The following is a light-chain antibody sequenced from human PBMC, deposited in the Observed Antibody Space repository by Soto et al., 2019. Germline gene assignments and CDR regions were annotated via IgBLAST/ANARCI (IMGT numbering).Light chain of an antibody. Sequence: EIVLTQSPGILSLSPGERATLSCRASQIFDNRFLAWYQQKPGQVPRLLIYAVSIRATGIPDRFSGSGSGTDFTLTISRLEPDDFAVYYCQVFSRSPLFDQGTKLDVK. J-gene: IGKJ2*01. CDR3: QVFSRSPL. CDR1: QIFDNRF. V-gene: IGKV3-20*01. CDR2: AVS.